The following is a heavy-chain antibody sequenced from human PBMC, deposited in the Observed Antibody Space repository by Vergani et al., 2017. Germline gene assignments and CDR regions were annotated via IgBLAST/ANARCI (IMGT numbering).Heavy chain of an antibody. CDR1: GFTFSDHY. CDR2: TRNKANXYTT. Sequence: EVQLVESGGGLVQPGGSLRLSCAASGFTFSDHYMDWVRQAPGKGLEWVGRTRNKANXYTTEYAASVKGRFTISRDDSKNSLYLQMNSLKTEDTAVYYCARAQYYYDSSGYRIDYFDYWGQGTLVTVSS. CDR3: ARAQYYYDSSGYRIDYFDY. D-gene: IGHD3-22*01. V-gene: IGHV3-72*01. J-gene: IGHJ4*02.